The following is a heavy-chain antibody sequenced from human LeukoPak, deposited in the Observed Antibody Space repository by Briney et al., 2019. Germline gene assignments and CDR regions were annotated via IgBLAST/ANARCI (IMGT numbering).Heavy chain of an antibody. V-gene: IGHV1-18*01. J-gene: IGHJ4*02. D-gene: IGHD4-23*01. CDR2: ISANNGNT. CDR1: GYTFTNYG. CDR3: ARAVLSRWSLQTYFDH. Sequence: ASVKVSCKASGYTFTNYGISWVRQAPGQGLEWMGWISANNGNTNYAQNLQGRVTMTTDTSTNTAYMELRSLRSDDTAVYYCARAVLSRWSLQTYFDHWGQGTLVTVSS.